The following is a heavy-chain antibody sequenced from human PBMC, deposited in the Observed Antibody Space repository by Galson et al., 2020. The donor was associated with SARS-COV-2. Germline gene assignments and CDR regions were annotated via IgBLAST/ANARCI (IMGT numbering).Heavy chain of an antibody. D-gene: IGHD6-13*01. CDR3: AKDHLNQPGYGYYYYGMDV. Sequence: GGSLRLSCAASGFTFSSYAMSWVRQAPGKGLEWVSAINGSGGSTYYADSVKGRFTISRDNSKNTLYLQMNSLRAEDTAVYYCAKDHLNQPGYGYYYYGMDVWGQGTTVTVSS. J-gene: IGHJ6*02. CDR2: INGSGGST. V-gene: IGHV3-23*01. CDR1: GFTFSSYA.